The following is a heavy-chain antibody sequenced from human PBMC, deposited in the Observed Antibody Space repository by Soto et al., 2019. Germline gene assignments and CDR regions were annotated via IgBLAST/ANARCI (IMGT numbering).Heavy chain of an antibody. D-gene: IGHD3-9*01. J-gene: IGHJ4*02. Sequence: GGSLRLSCAASGFTFSSYAMSWVRQAPGKGLEWVSAISGPGGTTYYAASVKGRFTVSRDNSKNMLFLQMNSLRAEVTAVYYCAKDRHPDGIWTFDSWGPGTLVTVSS. CDR3: AKDRHPDGIWTFDS. V-gene: IGHV3-23*01. CDR1: GFTFSSYA. CDR2: ISGPGGTT.